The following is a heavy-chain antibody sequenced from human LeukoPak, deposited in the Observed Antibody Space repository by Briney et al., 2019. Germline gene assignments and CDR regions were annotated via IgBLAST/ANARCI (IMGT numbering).Heavy chain of an antibody. D-gene: IGHD5-18*01. CDR3: ASGWSGYSYGLGLFDY. CDR1: GGSFSGYY. Sequence: SETLSLTCAVYGGSFSGYYWSWIRQPPGKGLEWIGEINHSGSTNYNPSLKSRVTISVDTSKNQFSLKLSSVTAADTAVYYCASGWSGYSYGLGLFDYWGQGTLVTVSS. CDR2: INHSGST. V-gene: IGHV4-34*01. J-gene: IGHJ4*02.